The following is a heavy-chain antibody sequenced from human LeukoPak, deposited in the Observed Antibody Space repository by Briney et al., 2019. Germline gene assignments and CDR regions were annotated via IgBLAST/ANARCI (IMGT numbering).Heavy chain of an antibody. V-gene: IGHV3-23*01. D-gene: IGHD5-12*01. CDR1: GFTFSSYA. CDR2: ISGSGGST. CDR3: AKDQVDIMTTRVRGPSDY. J-gene: IGHJ4*02. Sequence: GGSLRLSCAASGFTFSSYAMSWVRQAPGKGLEWVSAISGSGGSTYYADSVKGRFTISRDNSKNTLYLQMNSLRAEDTAVYYCAKDQVDIMTTRVRGPSDYWGQGTLVTVSS.